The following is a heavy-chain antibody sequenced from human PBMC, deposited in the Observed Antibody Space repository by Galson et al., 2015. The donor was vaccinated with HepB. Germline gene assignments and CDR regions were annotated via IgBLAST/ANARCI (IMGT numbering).Heavy chain of an antibody. CDR3: YYYGMDV. J-gene: IGHJ6*02. CDR2: ISSSSTTI. V-gene: IGHV3-48*04. CDR1: GFTFSSYA. Sequence: SLRLSCAASGFTFSSYAMSWVRQAPGKGLEWLSYISSSSTTIYYADSVKGRFSISRDNAKNSLYLQMNSLRAEDTAVYFCYYYGMDVWGQGTTVTVSS.